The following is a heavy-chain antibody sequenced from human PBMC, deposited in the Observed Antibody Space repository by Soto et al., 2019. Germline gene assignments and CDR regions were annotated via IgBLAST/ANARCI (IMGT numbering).Heavy chain of an antibody. V-gene: IGHV3-74*01. CDR3: ARADGYNRDDAFDI. Sequence: EVHVVESGGGLVQPGESLRLSCAASGFTFSSYWMHWVRQAPGKGLVWVSRINSDGSSTSYADSVKGRFTISRGNAKNTLYMEMNSLRAEDTAVYYCARADGYNRDDAFDIWGQGTMVTVSS. D-gene: IGHD5-12*01. J-gene: IGHJ3*02. CDR1: GFTFSSYW. CDR2: INSDGSST.